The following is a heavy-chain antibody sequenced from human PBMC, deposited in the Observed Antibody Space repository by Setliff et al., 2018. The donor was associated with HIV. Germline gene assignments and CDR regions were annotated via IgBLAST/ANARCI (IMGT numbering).Heavy chain of an antibody. CDR2: VGVGGGAT. V-gene: IGHV3-23*01. D-gene: IGHD1-1*01. CDR3: AKPTSGMYPRSFDL. J-gene: IGHJ3*01. CDR1: GFAFSTFD. Sequence: PGGFLRLSCAASGFAFSTFDMNWVRQAPGKGLEWVSAVGVGGGATYYADSVRGRFAVSRDDSKNTLYLEMSGLRAEDTAIYYCAKPTSGMYPRSFDLWGQGTMVTVSS.